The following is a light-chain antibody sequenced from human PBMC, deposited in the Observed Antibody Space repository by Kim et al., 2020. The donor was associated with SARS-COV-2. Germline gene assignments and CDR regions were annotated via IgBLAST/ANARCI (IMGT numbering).Light chain of an antibody. CDR2: DAS. J-gene: IGKJ4*01. V-gene: IGKV3-11*01. CDR1: QSVSSY. Sequence: EIVLSQSPATLSLSPGERATLSCRASQSVSSYLAWYQQKPGQAPRLLIYDASNRATGIPARFSGSGPGTDFTLTIGSLEPEDFAVYYCQQRGNWPLTFGGGTKVDIK. CDR3: QQRGNWPLT.